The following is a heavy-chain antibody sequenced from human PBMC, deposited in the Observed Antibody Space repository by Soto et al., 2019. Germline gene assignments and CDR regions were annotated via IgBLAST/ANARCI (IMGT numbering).Heavy chain of an antibody. J-gene: IGHJ4*02. CDR2: ISYDGVNK. CDR1: GFTFSSYG. D-gene: IGHD3-22*01. V-gene: IGHV3-30*03. Sequence: GGSLRLSCAASGFTFSSYGMHWVRQAPGKGLEWVAVISYDGVNKYYTDSVKGRFTISRDNSKNTLYLQVNSLKTEDTAVYYCASLAYYDSSGFYSSFDYWGQGTLVTVSS. CDR3: ASLAYYDSSGFYSSFDY.